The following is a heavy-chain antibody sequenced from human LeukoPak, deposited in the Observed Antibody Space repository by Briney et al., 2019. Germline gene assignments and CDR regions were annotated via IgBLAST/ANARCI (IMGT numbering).Heavy chain of an antibody. J-gene: IGHJ4*02. CDR3: AKVGYSSSWYRSGYFDY. D-gene: IGHD6-13*01. Sequence: PGGSLRLSCAASGFTFSSYAMSWVRQAPGKGVEWVSAISGSGGSTYYADSVKGRFTISRDNSKNTLYLQMNSLRAEDTAVYYCAKVGYSSSWYRSGYFDYWGQGTLVTVSS. V-gene: IGHV3-23*01. CDR1: GFTFSSYA. CDR2: ISGSGGST.